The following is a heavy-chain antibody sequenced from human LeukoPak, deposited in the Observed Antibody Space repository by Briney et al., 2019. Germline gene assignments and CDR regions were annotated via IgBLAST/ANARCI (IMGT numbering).Heavy chain of an antibody. CDR3: ARGRGGTSY. V-gene: IGHV4-59*08. D-gene: IGHD2-15*01. J-gene: IGHJ4*02. CDR1: GGSISSYY. CDR2: IYYSGST. Sequence: SETLSLTCTVSGGSISSYYWSWIRQPPGKGLEWIGYIYYSGSTNYNPSYKSRVTISVDTSKNQFSLNLSSVTAADTAVYYCARGRGGTSYWGQGTLVTVSS.